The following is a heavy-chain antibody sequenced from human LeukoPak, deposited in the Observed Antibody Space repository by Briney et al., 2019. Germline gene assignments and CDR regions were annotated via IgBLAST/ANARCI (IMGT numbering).Heavy chain of an antibody. CDR1: GFTFSSYG. CDR3: ARCPYSGYDYLDY. CDR2: IWYGGSNK. Sequence: GGSLRLSCAASGFTFSSYGMHWVRQAPGKGLEWVAVIWYGGSNKYYADSVKGRFTISRDNSKNTLYLQMNSLRAEDTAVYYCARCPYSGYDYLDYWGQGTLVTVSS. V-gene: IGHV3-33*08. D-gene: IGHD5-12*01. J-gene: IGHJ4*02.